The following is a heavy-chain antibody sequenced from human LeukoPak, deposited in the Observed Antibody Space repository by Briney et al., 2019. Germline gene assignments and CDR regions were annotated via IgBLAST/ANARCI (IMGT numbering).Heavy chain of an antibody. CDR3: ARRESSIAAAGTGSYYYYYMDV. D-gene: IGHD6-13*01. CDR2: IYYSGST. V-gene: IGHV4-59*08. CDR1: GGSISSYY. J-gene: IGHJ6*03. Sequence: PSETLSLTCTVSGGSISSYYWSWIRQPPGKGLEWCGYIYYSGSTNYNPSLKSRVTISVDTSKNQFSLKLSSVTAADTAVYYCARRESSIAAAGTGSYYYYYMDVWGKGTTVTVSS.